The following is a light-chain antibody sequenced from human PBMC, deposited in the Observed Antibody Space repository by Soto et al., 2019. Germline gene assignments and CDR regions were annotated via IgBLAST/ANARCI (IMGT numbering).Light chain of an antibody. V-gene: IGKV1-9*01. CDR1: QGISIY. J-gene: IGKJ3*01. Sequence: DIQFTQSPSFLSAPVGDRVTITCRAGQGISIYLARHQQRPGKAPLLLIYAASTLQTGVPSRFSGSGSETEFTLTIISLQPEDFAAYYCAQSYNPLAFGPGTRLDIK. CDR2: AAS. CDR3: AQSYNPLA.